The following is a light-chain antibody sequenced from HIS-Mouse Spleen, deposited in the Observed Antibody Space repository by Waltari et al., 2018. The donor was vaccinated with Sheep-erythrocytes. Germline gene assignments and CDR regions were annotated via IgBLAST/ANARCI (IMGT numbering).Light chain of an antibody. CDR2: DVS. J-gene: IGLJ1*01. Sequence: QSALTQPRSVSGSPGQSVTIPCPGTSSDVGCYHYVSWYQQHPGKAPKLMIYDVSKRPSGVPDRFSGSKSGNTASLTISGLQAEDEADYYCCSYAGSYNHVFATGTKVTVL. CDR3: CSYAGSYNHV. CDR1: SSDVGCYHY. V-gene: IGLV2-11*01.